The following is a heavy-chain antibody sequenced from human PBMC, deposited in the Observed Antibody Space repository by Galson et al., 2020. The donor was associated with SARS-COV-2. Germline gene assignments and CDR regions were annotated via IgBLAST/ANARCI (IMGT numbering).Heavy chain of an antibody. CDR3: ARGFGPGNMVGLYYFDY. CDR2: IYSGGSA. CDR1: GFTVSRYY. J-gene: IGHJ4*02. V-gene: IGHV3-53*01. Sequence: GGSLRLSCGASGFTVSRYYIYWIRQSPRKGLEWVSAIYSGGSASYADSVRGRFIVSRDTSRNTVYLQMNSLTAADTAIYYCARGFGPGNMVGLYYFDYWGQGVVVTVSS. D-gene: IGHD3-10*01.